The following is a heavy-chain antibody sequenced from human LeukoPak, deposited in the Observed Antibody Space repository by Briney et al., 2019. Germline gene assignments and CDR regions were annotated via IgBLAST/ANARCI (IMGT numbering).Heavy chain of an antibody. J-gene: IGHJ4*02. CDR1: GYTLTELS. CDR2: FDPEDGET. V-gene: IGHV1-24*01. Sequence: ASVKVSCKVSGYTLTELSMHWVRLAPGKGLEWMGGFDPEDGETIYAQKFQGRVTMTEDTSTDTAYMELSSLRSEDTAVYYCATESEIVATIGAIAYWGQGTLVTVSS. D-gene: IGHD5-12*01. CDR3: ATESEIVATIGAIAY.